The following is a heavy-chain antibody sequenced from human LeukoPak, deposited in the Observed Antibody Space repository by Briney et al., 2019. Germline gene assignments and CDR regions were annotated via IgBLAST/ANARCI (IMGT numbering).Heavy chain of an antibody. CDR1: GFTFSSYS. V-gene: IGHV3-48*01. CDR3: AKGGGWSPYYYYGMDV. D-gene: IGHD6-19*01. Sequence: GGSLRLSCAASGFTFSSYSMNWVRQAPGKGLEWVSYISSSSSTIYYADSVKGRFTISRDNAKNSLYLQMNSLRAEDTAVYYCAKGGGWSPYYYYGMDVWGQGTTVTVSS. J-gene: IGHJ6*02. CDR2: ISSSSSTI.